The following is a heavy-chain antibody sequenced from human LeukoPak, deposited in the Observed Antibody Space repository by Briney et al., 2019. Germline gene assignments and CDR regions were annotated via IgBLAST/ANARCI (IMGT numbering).Heavy chain of an antibody. D-gene: IGHD3-22*01. Sequence: PGRSLRLSCAASGFTFSSYAMHWVRQAPGKGVEWVAVISYDGSNKYYADSVKGRFTISRDNSKNTLYLQMNSLRAEDTAVYYCARGRLTYDSSGLFPYYFDYWGQGTLVTVSS. J-gene: IGHJ4*02. CDR3: ARGRLTYDSSGLFPYYFDY. V-gene: IGHV3-30*04. CDR2: ISYDGSNK. CDR1: GFTFSSYA.